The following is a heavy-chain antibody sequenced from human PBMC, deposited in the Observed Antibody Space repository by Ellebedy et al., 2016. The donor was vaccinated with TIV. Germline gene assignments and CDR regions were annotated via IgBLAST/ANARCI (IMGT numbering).Heavy chain of an antibody. Sequence: ASVKVSCKASGYTFNNYYMHWVRQAPGQGLEWMGWISANNGNTNYVQKFQGRVTVTKDTSTSTAYMELRSLRSDDTAVYYCARGGDVLTGYENWFDPWGQGTLVTVSS. J-gene: IGHJ5*02. CDR1: GYTFNNYY. CDR2: ISANNGNT. D-gene: IGHD3-9*01. V-gene: IGHV1-18*04. CDR3: ARGGDVLTGYENWFDP.